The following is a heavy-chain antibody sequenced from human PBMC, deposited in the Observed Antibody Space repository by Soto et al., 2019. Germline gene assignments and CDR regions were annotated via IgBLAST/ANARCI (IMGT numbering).Heavy chain of an antibody. CDR3: ARAGWFGELSGLNY. J-gene: IGHJ4*02. V-gene: IGHV4-31*03. Sequence: PXATLALPCTVSGGSISSGGYYWSWIRQHPGKGLEWIGYIYYSGSTYYNPSLKSRVTISVDTSKNQFSLKLSSVTAADTAVYYCARAGWFGELSGLNYWGQGTLVTVSS. CDR1: GGSISSGGYY. CDR2: IYYSGST. D-gene: IGHD3-10*01.